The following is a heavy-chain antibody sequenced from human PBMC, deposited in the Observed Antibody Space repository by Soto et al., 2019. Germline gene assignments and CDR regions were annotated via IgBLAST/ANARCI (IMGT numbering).Heavy chain of an antibody. D-gene: IGHD2-2*01. CDR1: GYTFTGYY. J-gene: IGHJ6*04. CDR3: ARGDIVVVPAANGMDV. V-gene: IGHV1-2*04. Sequence: AAVKVSCKASGYTFTGYYMHWVRQAPGQGLEWMGWINPNSGGTNYAQKFQGWVTMTRDTSISTAYMELSRLRSDDTAVYYCARGDIVVVPAANGMDVWGKGTTVTVSS. CDR2: INPNSGGT.